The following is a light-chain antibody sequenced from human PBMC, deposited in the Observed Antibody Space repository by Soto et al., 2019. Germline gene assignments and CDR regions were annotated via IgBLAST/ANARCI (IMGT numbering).Light chain of an antibody. V-gene: IGLV2-14*01. CDR1: SGEIGAYNS. CDR3: LSYTASSTFV. J-gene: IGLJ1*01. Sequence: SVLTQPASVCGCPGQSSRVSWDGGSGEIGAYNSVSWYQHHPGKAPKLIVFQVSFRPSAVSDRFSGSKSDNTASLTISGLQTEDEADYYCLSYTASSTFVFGTGTKVTVL. CDR2: QVS.